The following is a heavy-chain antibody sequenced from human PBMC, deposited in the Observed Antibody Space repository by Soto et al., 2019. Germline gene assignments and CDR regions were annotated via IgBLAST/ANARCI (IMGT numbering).Heavy chain of an antibody. D-gene: IGHD3-16*01. J-gene: IGHJ4*02. CDR2: SRNKANSYTT. CDR1: GFIFSDHY. Sequence: EVKLVESGGGLVQPGGALRLSCAASGFIFSDHYIDWVRQAPGKGLEWVGRSRNKANSYTTDYAASVRGIFPIPRDASSNSVFLEIHSLKTEDTALYYCTRVVAGNTYDHYFDSWGQGALVTVSS. CDR3: TRVVAGNTYDHYFDS. V-gene: IGHV3-72*01.